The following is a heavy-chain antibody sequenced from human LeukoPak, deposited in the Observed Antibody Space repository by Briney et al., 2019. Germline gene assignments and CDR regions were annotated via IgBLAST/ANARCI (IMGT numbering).Heavy chain of an antibody. J-gene: IGHJ4*02. CDR2: IKQDGSEK. D-gene: IGHD5-18*01. Sequence: GGSLRLSCAASGFTFSSYWMNWVRQAPGKGLEWVASIKQDGSEKYHVDSVKGRFTISRDNSKNTLYLQMNSLRAEDTAVYYCARVPDTAMVTPHFDYWGQGTLVTVSS. V-gene: IGHV3-7*01. CDR1: GFTFSSYW. CDR3: ARVPDTAMVTPHFDY.